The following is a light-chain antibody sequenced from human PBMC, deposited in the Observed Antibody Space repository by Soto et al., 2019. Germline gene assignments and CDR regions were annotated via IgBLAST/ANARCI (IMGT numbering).Light chain of an antibody. CDR3: HQYGNSPQT. CDR2: DAS. V-gene: IGKV3-20*01. J-gene: IGKJ2*01. CDR1: QSVSSNY. Sequence: EIVLTQSPGTLSLSPGERATLSCWASQSVSSNYLAWYQQKPGQSPRLLIYDASNRASGIPDRFSGSVSGTDFTPTITRLEPEDSAVYYCHQYGNSPQTFGQGTKLEI.